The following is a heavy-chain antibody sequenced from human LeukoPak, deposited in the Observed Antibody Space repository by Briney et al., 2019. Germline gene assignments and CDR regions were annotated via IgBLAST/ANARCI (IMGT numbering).Heavy chain of an antibody. Sequence: ASVKVSCKASGYTFTGYYMHWVRQAPGQGLEWMGWINAGNGNTKYSQKFQGRVTITRDTSASTAYTELSSLRSEDTAVYYCARAIAVAGTGGFDYWGQGTLVTVSS. V-gene: IGHV1-3*01. J-gene: IGHJ4*02. CDR2: INAGNGNT. CDR3: ARAIAVAGTGGFDY. CDR1: GYTFTGYY. D-gene: IGHD6-19*01.